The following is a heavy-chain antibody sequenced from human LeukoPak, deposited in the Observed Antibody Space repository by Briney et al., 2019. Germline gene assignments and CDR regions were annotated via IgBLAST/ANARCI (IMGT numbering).Heavy chain of an antibody. Sequence: PWESLRISCKGSGYSFTNYWITWVRQMPGKGLEWMGIIYPADSDTKYSPSFQGQVTISADQSITTAYLQWSSLKASDTAMYYCARSPRDGYDDAFDIWGQGTKVTVSS. V-gene: IGHV5-51*01. CDR1: GYSFTNYW. CDR2: IYPADSDT. J-gene: IGHJ3*02. D-gene: IGHD5-24*01. CDR3: ARSPRDGYDDAFDI.